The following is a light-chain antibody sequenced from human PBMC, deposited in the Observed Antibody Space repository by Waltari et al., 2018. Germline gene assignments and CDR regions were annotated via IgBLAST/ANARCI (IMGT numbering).Light chain of an antibody. CDR3: SSYTSSSTPVV. CDR1: SSDVGGYNY. Sequence: QSALTQPASVSGSPGQSITISCTGTSSDVGGYNYVSWYPHHPGNAPTLMIYDVSKRAAGVSNLGSGSKSGNTASLTSSGLQAEDEADYYCSSYTSSSTPVVFGGGTKLTVL. CDR2: DVS. V-gene: IGLV2-14*03. J-gene: IGLJ2*01.